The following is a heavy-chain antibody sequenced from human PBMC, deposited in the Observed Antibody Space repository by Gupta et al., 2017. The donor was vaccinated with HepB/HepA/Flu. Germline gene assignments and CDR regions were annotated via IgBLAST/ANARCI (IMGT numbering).Heavy chain of an antibody. CDR3: ASQGGSCGYSSSSGRYCDY. V-gene: IGHV3-30-3*01. CDR1: GFTFSGYA. D-gene: IGHD6-6*01. Sequence: QVQLVASGGGVVQPGRSLRLSCAASGFTFSGYAMHWVRSAPGQGLDWVAVISCDGGNNYYADSVQGRFTISRDNSKNKLYLQMNSLRAEDTAVYYCASQGGSCGYSSSSGRYCDYWGQGTRVTVSS. CDR2: ISCDGGNN. J-gene: IGHJ4*02.